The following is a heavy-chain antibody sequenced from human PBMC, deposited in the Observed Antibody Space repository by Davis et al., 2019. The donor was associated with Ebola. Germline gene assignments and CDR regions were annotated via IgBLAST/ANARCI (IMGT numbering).Heavy chain of an antibody. D-gene: IGHD6-6*01. CDR1: GFTFSSYW. V-gene: IGHV3-7*01. Sequence: GESLKISCATSGFTFSSYWMSWVRQAPGKGLEWVANIKQDGSEKYYVDSVKGRFTISRDNAKNSLYLQMNSLRAEDTAVYYCARDRYSSSPDDYFDYWGQGTLVTVSP. CDR3: ARDRYSSSPDDYFDY. CDR2: IKQDGSEK. J-gene: IGHJ4*02.